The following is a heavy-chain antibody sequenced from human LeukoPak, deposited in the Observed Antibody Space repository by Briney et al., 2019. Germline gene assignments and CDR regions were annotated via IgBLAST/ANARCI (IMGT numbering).Heavy chain of an antibody. V-gene: IGHV3-48*03. D-gene: IGHD6-19*01. CDR2: ISSSGSTT. Sequence: PGGSLRLSCAASGFTSSSYEMNWVRQAPGKGLEWVSYISSSGSTTYYADSVKGRFTISRDNSKNTLYLQMNSLRAEDTAVYYCGKDKYSSGWYFVDYWGQGTLVTVSS. J-gene: IGHJ4*02. CDR1: GFTSSSYE. CDR3: GKDKYSSGWYFVDY.